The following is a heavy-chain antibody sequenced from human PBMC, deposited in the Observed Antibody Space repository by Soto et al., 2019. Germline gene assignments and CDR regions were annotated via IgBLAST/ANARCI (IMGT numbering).Heavy chain of an antibody. V-gene: IGHV1-18*04. J-gene: IGHJ4*02. Sequence: GASVKVSCKASGYTFTSYYMHWVRQAPGQGLEWMGWISAYNGNTNYAQKLQGRVTMTTDTSTSTAYMELRSLRSDDTAVYYCARDRPYDSSGYYLATPLDYWGQGTLVTVSS. CDR2: ISAYNGNT. CDR1: GYTFTSYY. CDR3: ARDRPYDSSGYYLATPLDY. D-gene: IGHD3-22*01.